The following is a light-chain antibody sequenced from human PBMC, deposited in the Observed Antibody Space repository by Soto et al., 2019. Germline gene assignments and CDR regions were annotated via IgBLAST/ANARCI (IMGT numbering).Light chain of an antibody. Sequence: QSALTQPASVSGSPGQSIAISCTGTSSDVGAYDYVSWFQHHAGKAPNLMIYDVSIRPSGVSNRFSGPKSGNTASLTISGLQPEDEADYYCSSYTSGNKQVFGTGTKLTVL. J-gene: IGLJ1*01. CDR2: DVS. CDR3: SSYTSGNKQV. V-gene: IGLV2-14*03. CDR1: SSDVGAYDY.